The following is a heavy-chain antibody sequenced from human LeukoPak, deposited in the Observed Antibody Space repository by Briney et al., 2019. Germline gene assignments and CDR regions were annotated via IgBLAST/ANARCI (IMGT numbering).Heavy chain of an antibody. CDR3: ARAPILTGYFGIDAFDI. Sequence: PSETLSLTYTVSGGSISSYYWSWIRQPPGKGLEWIGYIYYSGSTNYNPSLKSRVTISVDTSKNRFSLKLNSVTAADTAVYYCARAPILTGYFGIDAFDIWGQGTMVTVSS. D-gene: IGHD3-9*01. J-gene: IGHJ3*02. CDR2: IYYSGST. V-gene: IGHV4-59*01. CDR1: GGSISSYY.